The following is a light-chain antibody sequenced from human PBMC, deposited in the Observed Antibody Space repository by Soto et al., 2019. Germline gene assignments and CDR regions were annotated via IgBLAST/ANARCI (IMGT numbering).Light chain of an antibody. V-gene: IGLV2-23*01. CDR1: SRDVGSYNL. Sequence: QSALTQPASVSGSPGQSITISCTGTSRDVGSYNLVSWYQQHPGKAPKLMIYEGTKRPSGVSYRFSGSKSGNTASLTISGLQAEDEADYYCCSYAGRYTYVFGTGTKLTVL. J-gene: IGLJ1*01. CDR3: CSYAGRYTYV. CDR2: EGT.